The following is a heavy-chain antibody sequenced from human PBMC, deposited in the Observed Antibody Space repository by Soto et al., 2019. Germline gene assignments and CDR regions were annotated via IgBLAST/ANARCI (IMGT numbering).Heavy chain of an antibody. D-gene: IGHD3-10*01. CDR3: ASGMVRGVTRIFDY. Sequence: PSETLSLTCAVYGGSFSGYYWSWIRQPPGKGLEWIGEINHSGSTNYNPSLKSRVTISVDTSKNQFSLKLSSVTAADTAVYYCASGMVRGVTRIFDYWGQGTLVTVSS. CDR2: INHSGST. CDR1: GGSFSGYY. V-gene: IGHV4-34*01. J-gene: IGHJ4*02.